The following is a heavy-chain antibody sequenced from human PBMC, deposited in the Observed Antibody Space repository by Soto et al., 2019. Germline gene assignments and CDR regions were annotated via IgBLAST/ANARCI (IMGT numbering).Heavy chain of an antibody. V-gene: IGHV3-11*01. CDR2: ISSSGSTI. Sequence: GGSLRLSCAASGFTFSDYYMSWIRQAPGKGLEWVSYISSSGSTIYYADSVKGRFTISRDNAKNSLYLQMNSLRAEDTAVYYCARFKGYCSGGSCYLDAFDIWGQGTMVTVSS. J-gene: IGHJ3*02. CDR1: GFTFSDYY. CDR3: ARFKGYCSGGSCYLDAFDI. D-gene: IGHD2-15*01.